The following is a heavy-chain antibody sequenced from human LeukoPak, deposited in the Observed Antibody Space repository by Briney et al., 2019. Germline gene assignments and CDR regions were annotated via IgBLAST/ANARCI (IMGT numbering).Heavy chain of an antibody. CDR2: INSDESEG. D-gene: IGHD6-6*01. V-gene: IGHV3-7*03. CDR1: GFTFSSYW. CDR3: ARSSYSSSSSV. Sequence: GASLRLSCAASGFTFSSYWMHWVRQAPGKGLEWVASINSDESEGYYADVVKGRFTISRDNAKNSLYLQINSLRAEDTAAYYCARSSYSSSSSVWGQGTMVTVSS. J-gene: IGHJ3*01.